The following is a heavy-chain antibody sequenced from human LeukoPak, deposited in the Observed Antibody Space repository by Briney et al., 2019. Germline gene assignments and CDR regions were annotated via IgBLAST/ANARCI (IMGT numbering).Heavy chain of an antibody. J-gene: IGHJ4*02. CDR3: ARDLVYYGDYPTPLETDY. CDR2: INPSGGST. CDR1: GYTFTSYY. D-gene: IGHD4-17*01. Sequence: ASVKVSCKASGYTFTSYYMHWVRQAPGQGLEWMGIINPSGGSTSYAQKFQGRVTMPRDTSTSTVYMELSSLRSEDTAVYYCARDLVYYGDYPTPLETDYWGQGTLVTVSS. V-gene: IGHV1-46*01.